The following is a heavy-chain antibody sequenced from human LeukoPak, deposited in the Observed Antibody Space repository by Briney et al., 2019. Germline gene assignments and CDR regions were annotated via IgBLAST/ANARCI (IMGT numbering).Heavy chain of an antibody. CDR3: ARDGTWLFDY. J-gene: IGHJ4*02. CDR2: INTDGTNT. Sequence: GGXLRLSCAASGFTFSSYWMHWVRQAPGKGLVWVSRINTDGTNTIYADSVKGRFTISRDNAKNTLYLQLNSLRAEDTAVYYCARDGTWLFDYWGQGTLVTVSS. V-gene: IGHV3-74*01. D-gene: IGHD3-22*01. CDR1: GFTFSSYW.